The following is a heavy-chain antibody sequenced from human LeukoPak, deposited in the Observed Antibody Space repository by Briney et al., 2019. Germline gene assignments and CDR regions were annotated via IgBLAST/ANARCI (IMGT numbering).Heavy chain of an antibody. D-gene: IGHD6-13*01. V-gene: IGHV3-15*01. CDR1: GFTFSNAW. Sequence: PGGSLRLSCAASGFTFSNAWRSWVRQAPGKGLEWVGRIKSKTDGGTTDYAAPVKGRFTISRDDSKNTLYLQMNSLKTEDTAVYYCTTAHVYSSSWTDFDYWGQGTLVTVSS. CDR2: IKSKTDGGTT. J-gene: IGHJ4*02. CDR3: TTAHVYSSSWTDFDY.